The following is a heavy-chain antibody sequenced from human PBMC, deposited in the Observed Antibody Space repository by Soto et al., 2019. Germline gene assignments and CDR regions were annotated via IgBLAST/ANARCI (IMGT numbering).Heavy chain of an antibody. Sequence: PSETLSLTCAVYGGSFSGYYWSWIRQPPGKGLEWIGEINHSGSTNYNPSLKSRVTISVDTSKNQFSLKLSSVTAADTAVYYCARNXGPGYIFAYWGQGSLVPGS. J-gene: IGHJ4*02. CDR2: INHSGST. CDR1: GGSFSGYY. CDR3: ARNXGPGYIFAY. V-gene: IGHV4-34*01. D-gene: IGHD5-18*01.